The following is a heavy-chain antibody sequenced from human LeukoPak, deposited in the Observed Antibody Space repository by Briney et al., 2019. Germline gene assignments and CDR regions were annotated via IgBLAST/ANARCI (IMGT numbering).Heavy chain of an antibody. D-gene: IGHD3-22*01. CDR2: INPNSGGT. V-gene: IGHV1-2*02. CDR1: GYTFTSYA. Sequence: ASVKVSGKASGYTFTSYAMNWVRQAPGQGLEWTGWINPNSGGTNYAQKFQGRVTMTRDTSISTAYMELSRLRSDDTAVYYCARRAGDYSHPYDYWGQGILVTVSS. CDR3: ARRAGDYSHPYDY. J-gene: IGHJ4*02.